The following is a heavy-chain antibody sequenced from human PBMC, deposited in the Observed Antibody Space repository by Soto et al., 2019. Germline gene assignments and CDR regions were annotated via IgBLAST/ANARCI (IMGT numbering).Heavy chain of an antibody. CDR2: INHSGST. CDR1: GGSFSGYY. V-gene: IGHV4-34*01. J-gene: IGHJ6*02. CDR3: ADCSGGSRYGGMDV. Sequence: QVQLQQWGAGLLKPSETLSLTCAVYGGSFSGYYWSWIRQPPGKGLEWIGEINHSGSTNYNPSLKSRVTISVDTSKNQFSLKLSSVTAADTAVYYCADCSGGSRYGGMDVWGQGTTVTVSS. D-gene: IGHD2-15*01.